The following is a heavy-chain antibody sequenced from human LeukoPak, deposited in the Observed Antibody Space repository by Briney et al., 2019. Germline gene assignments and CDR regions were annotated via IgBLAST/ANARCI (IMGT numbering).Heavy chain of an antibody. V-gene: IGHV1-8*03. J-gene: IGHJ4*02. CDR1: GYTFTSYD. CDR3: ARGYDFWSGYQPFDY. Sequence: VASVKVSCKASGYTFTSYDINWVRQATGQGLEWMGWINPNSGNTGYAQKFQGRVTITRNTSISTAYMELSSLRSEDTAVYYCARGYDFWSGYQPFDYSGQGTLVTVSS. D-gene: IGHD3-3*01. CDR2: INPNSGNT.